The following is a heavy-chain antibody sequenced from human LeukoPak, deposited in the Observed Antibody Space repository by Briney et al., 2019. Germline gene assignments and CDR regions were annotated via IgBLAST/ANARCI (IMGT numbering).Heavy chain of an antibody. V-gene: IGHV1-2*02. J-gene: IGHJ4*02. D-gene: IGHD5/OR15-5a*01. CDR3: ARGGSVSDPPFGY. CDR1: GYTFTGYA. Sequence: AASVKVSCKASGYTFTGYAIHWMRQAPGQGLEWMGWIIPNTGATNYARKFQGRVTMTRDTSISTAYMELSSLRSDDTAVYYCARGGSVSDPPFGYWGQGTLVTVSS. CDR2: IIPNTGAT.